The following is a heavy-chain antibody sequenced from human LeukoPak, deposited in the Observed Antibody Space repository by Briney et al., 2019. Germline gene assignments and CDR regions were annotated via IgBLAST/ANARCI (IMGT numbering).Heavy chain of an antibody. V-gene: IGHV1-2*02. J-gene: IGHJ4*02. CDR2: INPNSGGT. D-gene: IGHD2-15*01. CDR1: GYTFTGSY. CDR3: ARGSGFDY. Sequence: ASVKVSCKASGYTFTGSYMHWVRQASGQGLEWMGRINPNSGGTSFAQKFQGRVTMTRDTSISTAYMELTRLRYGDTAVYYCARGSGFDYWGQGTLVTVSS.